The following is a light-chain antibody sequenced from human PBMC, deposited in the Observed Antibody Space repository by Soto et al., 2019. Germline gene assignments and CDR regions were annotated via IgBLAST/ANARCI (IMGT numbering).Light chain of an antibody. Sequence: EIVLTQSPGTLSLSPGERATLSCRTSQSVNSNYLAWYQQSPGQAPRLLIHDASSKAAGIPDRFSGSGSGTDFTLTISSLEPEDFAVYYCQLYGSSPSYIFGQGTKLEIK. V-gene: IGKV3-20*01. CDR2: DAS. CDR1: QSVNSNY. CDR3: QLYGSSPSYI. J-gene: IGKJ2*01.